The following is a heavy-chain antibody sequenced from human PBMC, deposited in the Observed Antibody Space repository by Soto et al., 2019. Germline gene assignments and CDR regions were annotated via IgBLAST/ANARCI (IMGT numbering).Heavy chain of an antibody. CDR1: GGSFSRYY. CDR3: ARVRTETSTSYYYYAMDV. D-gene: IGHD4-17*01. J-gene: IGHJ6*02. Sequence: QVQLQQWGAGLLKPSETLSLTCAVYGGSFSRYYWSWIRQPPGKGLEWIGDVNHSGRTNYNPSLTSRVTISVDTSKNQFSLMGWSVTAADTAVYYCARVRTETSTSYYYYAMDVWGQGTTVTVSS. V-gene: IGHV4-34*02. CDR2: VNHSGRT.